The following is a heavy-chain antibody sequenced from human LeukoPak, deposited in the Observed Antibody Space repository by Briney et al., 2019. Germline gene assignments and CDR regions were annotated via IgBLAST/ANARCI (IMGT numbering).Heavy chain of an antibody. Sequence: PGGSQRLSCAASGFTFSSYGMHWVRQAPGKGLEWVAVISYDGSNKYYADSVKGRFTISRDNSKNTLYLQMNSLRAEDTAVYYCAIGNDHDDYGDYVGYWGQGTLVTVSS. J-gene: IGHJ4*02. V-gene: IGHV3-30*03. CDR2: ISYDGSNK. CDR3: AIGNDHDDYGDYVGY. CDR1: GFTFSSYG. D-gene: IGHD4-17*01.